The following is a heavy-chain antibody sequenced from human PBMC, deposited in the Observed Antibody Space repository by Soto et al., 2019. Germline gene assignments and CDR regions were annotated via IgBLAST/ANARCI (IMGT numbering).Heavy chain of an antibody. CDR2: IKSRRDGGAI. J-gene: IGHJ4*02. D-gene: IGHD2-15*01. CDR3: TAETFCGGGSCPEY. V-gene: IGHV3-15*01. Sequence: EVQLVESGGGLVEPGGPLGPTGPSPGALLTTNGLGWVARAPGKGLGWVARIKSRRDGGAIEYAAPVKGRITISRDDAKNTLYLQMNSLKTEDTAVYYCTAETFCGGGSCPEYWGQGTLATVSS. CDR1: GALLTTNG.